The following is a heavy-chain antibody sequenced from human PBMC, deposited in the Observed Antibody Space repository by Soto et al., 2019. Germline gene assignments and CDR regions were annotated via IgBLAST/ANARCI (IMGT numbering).Heavy chain of an antibody. J-gene: IGHJ6*02. Sequence: PGESLKISCKGSGYSFTSYWISWVRQMPGKGLEWMGRIDPSDSYTNYSPSFQGHVTISADKSISTAYLQWSSLKASDTAMYYCARRTLDFWSGTGMDVWGQGTTVTVSS. V-gene: IGHV5-10-1*01. CDR3: ARRTLDFWSGTGMDV. CDR2: IDPSDSYT. D-gene: IGHD3-3*01. CDR1: GYSFTSYW.